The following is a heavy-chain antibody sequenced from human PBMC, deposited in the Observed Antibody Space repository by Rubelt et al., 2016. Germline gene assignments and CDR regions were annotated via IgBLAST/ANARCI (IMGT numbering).Heavy chain of an antibody. Sequence: QVQLQESGPGLVKPSEPLSLTCTVSGGSISSYYWSWIRQPPGKGLEWIGSIYYSGSTNYNPSPKSRVSRSVDTVKNQFALKLGSVTAANTAVYYCAGVRPYYYYYYGMDVWGQGTTVTVSS. J-gene: IGHJ6*02. CDR2: IYYSGST. CDR3: AGVRPYYYYYYGMDV. CDR1: GGSISSYY. V-gene: IGHV4-59*01.